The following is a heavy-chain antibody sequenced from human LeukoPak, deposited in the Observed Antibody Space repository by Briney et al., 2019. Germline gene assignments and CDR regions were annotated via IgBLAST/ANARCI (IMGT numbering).Heavy chain of an antibody. V-gene: IGHV4-30-4*01. J-gene: IGHJ4*02. CDR2: MHYGGSP. D-gene: IGHD2-15*01. CDR1: GGSISSGDYI. Sequence: PSQTLSLTCTVSGGSISSGDYIWTWIRQPPGKGLEWIGRMHYGGSPSYNPSLQSRVTISADTSKNQFSLSLYSVTAADTAVYYCTRGLPSDKIDCWGQGTLVTVSS. CDR3: TRGLPSDKIDC.